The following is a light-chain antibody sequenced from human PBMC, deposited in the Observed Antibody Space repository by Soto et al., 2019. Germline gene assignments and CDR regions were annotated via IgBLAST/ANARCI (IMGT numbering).Light chain of an antibody. CDR3: SSYAGSNNFRV. J-gene: IGLJ1*01. Sequence: QRALTHAPSGQRAPRHALRIFCTGTSSDVGGYNYVSWYQQHPGKAPKLMIYEVSKRPSGVPDRFSGSKSGNTASLTVSGLQAEDEADYYCSSYAGSNNFRVFGTGTQLTVL. CDR1: SSDVGGYNY. V-gene: IGLV2-8*02. CDR2: EVS.